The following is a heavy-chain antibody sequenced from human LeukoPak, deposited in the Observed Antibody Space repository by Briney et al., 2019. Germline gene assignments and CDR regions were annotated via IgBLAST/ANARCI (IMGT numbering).Heavy chain of an antibody. D-gene: IGHD5-18*01. CDR1: GFTFSSYS. CDR2: ISSSSSYI. CDR3: AREEGYGFKIDY. Sequence: PGGSLRLSCAASGFTFSSYSMNWVRQAPGKGLEWVSSISSSSSYIYYADSVKGRFTISRDNARNSLYLQMSSLRAEDTAVYYCAREEGYGFKIDYWGQGTLVTVSS. J-gene: IGHJ4*02. V-gene: IGHV3-21*01.